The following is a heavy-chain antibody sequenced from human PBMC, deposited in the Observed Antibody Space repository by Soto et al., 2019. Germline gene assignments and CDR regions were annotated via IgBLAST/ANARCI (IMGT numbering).Heavy chain of an antibody. D-gene: IGHD3-10*01. Sequence: VQLVQSGAEVKKPGSSVKVSCKASGGTFSTYAINWVRQAPGQGLEWMGGIIPIFGAANYAQKFQGRVTITADESTSTAYMELGSLRSEDTAVYYCARVTMVRGVHNWFDPWSQGTLVSVSS. CDR3: ARVTMVRGVHNWFDP. CDR2: IIPIFGAA. V-gene: IGHV1-69*01. CDR1: GGTFSTYA. J-gene: IGHJ5*02.